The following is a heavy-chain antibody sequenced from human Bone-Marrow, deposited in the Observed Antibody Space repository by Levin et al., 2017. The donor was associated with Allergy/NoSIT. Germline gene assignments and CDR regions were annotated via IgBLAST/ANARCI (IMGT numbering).Heavy chain of an antibody. Sequence: PGGSLRLSCTASGFTFGDYPMSWFRQAPGKGLEWVGFIITKAYGGTTEYAASVKGRFTISRDDSKSIAYLQMDSLKTEDTAVYYCSRDKGGSASYPYYYYYAMDVWGQGTTVTVSS. D-gene: IGHD6-19*01. J-gene: IGHJ6*02. CDR1: GFTFGDYP. CDR2: IITKAYGGTT. V-gene: IGHV3-49*03. CDR3: SRDKGGSASYPYYYYYAMDV.